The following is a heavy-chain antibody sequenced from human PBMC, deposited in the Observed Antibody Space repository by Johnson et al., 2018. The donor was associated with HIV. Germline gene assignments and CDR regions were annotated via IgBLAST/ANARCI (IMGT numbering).Heavy chain of an antibody. Sequence: VQLVESGGGLVQPGGSLRLSCAASGFTVSSNYMRWVRKAPGKGLEWVSGIYSDGSTYHADPVKGRFTISRDNSKNTMYLHMNSLRAEDTAVYYCASFAAAGDAFDIWGQGTMVTVSS. V-gene: IGHV3-66*01. CDR1: GFTVSSNY. CDR2: IYSDGST. J-gene: IGHJ3*02. D-gene: IGHD6-13*01. CDR3: ASFAAAGDAFDI.